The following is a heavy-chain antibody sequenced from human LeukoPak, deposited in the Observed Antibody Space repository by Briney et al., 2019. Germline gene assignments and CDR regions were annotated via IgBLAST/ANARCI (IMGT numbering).Heavy chain of an antibody. CDR1: GFTFSSYN. D-gene: IGHD3-9*01. J-gene: IGHJ6*03. CDR3: ARDGVLRYFDWLFPYYMDV. V-gene: IGHV3-21*04. Sequence: GGSLRLSCAASGFTFSSYNMNWVRQAPGKGLEWVSSISSSSSYIYYADSVKGRFTISRDNAKNSLYLQMNSLRAEDTAVYYCARDGVLRYFDWLFPYYMDVWGKGTTVTISS. CDR2: ISSSSSYI.